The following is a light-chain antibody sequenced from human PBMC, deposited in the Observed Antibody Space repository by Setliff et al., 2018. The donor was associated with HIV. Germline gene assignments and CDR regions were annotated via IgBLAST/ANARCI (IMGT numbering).Light chain of an antibody. Sequence: DIQMTQSPSTLSASIGDRVTITCRASQSISYWLAWYQQKPGKAPKLLIYKASTLESGVPSRFSGSGSGTEFTLTISSLQPDDFATYYCQQYSPYWGTFGQGTKVDIK. J-gene: IGKJ1*01. CDR1: QSISYW. V-gene: IGKV1-5*03. CDR2: KAS. CDR3: QQYSPYWGT.